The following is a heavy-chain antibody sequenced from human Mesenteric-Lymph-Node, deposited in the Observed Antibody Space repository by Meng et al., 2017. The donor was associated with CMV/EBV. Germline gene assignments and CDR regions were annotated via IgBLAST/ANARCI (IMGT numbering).Heavy chain of an antibody. J-gene: IGHJ4*02. D-gene: IGHD3-10*01. CDR1: GFIVSSNY. V-gene: IGHV3-23*01. CDR2: ISGSARST. Sequence: GESLKISCAASGFIVSSNYMTWVRQAPGKGLEWVSGISGSARSTYYADSVKGRFTISRDNSNTLYLQMISLRAEDTAVYYCAKDLGSVPAAPDYWGQGTLVTVSS. CDR3: AKDLGSVPAAPDY.